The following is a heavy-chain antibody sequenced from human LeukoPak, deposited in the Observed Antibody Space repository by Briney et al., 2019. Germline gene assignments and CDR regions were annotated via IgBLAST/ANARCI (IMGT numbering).Heavy chain of an antibody. CDR3: ARLQWLSTPFFDY. J-gene: IGHJ4*02. Sequence: PSETLSLTCTVSGGSISSGSYYWSWIRQPAGKGLEWIGRIYTSGSTNYNPSLKSRVTISVDTSKNQFSLKLISVTAADTAVYFCARLQWLSTPFFDYWGQGTLVTVSS. V-gene: IGHV4-61*02. CDR1: GGSISSGSYY. CDR2: IYTSGST. D-gene: IGHD6-19*01.